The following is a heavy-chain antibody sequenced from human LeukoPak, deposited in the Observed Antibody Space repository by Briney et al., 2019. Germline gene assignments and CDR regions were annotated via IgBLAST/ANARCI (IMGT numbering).Heavy chain of an antibody. CDR3: ARYCSGGSCYLH. Sequence: PGGSLRLSCAASGFTFSSYAMSWVRQAPGKGLEWVSAISGSGGSTYYADSVKGRFTISRDNSKNTLYLQMNSLRAEDTAVYYCARYCSGGSCYLHWGQGTLVTVSS. J-gene: IGHJ4*02. CDR1: GFTFSSYA. D-gene: IGHD2-15*01. V-gene: IGHV3-23*01. CDR2: ISGSGGST.